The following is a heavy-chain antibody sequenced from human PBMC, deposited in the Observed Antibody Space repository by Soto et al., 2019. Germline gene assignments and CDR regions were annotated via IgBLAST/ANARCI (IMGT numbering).Heavy chain of an antibody. CDR3: ARTPVDYYYDSSGYGPFDY. Sequence: PVGSLRLSCAASGFTVSSNYMSWVRQAPGKGLEWVSVIYSGGSTYYADSVKGRFTISRDNSKNTLYLQMNSLRAEDTAVYYCARTPVDYYYDSSGYGPFDYWGQGTLVTVSS. CDR2: IYSGGST. V-gene: IGHV3-53*01. CDR1: GFTVSSNY. D-gene: IGHD3-22*01. J-gene: IGHJ4*02.